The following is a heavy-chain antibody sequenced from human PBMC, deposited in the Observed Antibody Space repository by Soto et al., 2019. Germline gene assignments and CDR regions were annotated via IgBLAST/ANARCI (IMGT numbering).Heavy chain of an antibody. CDR2: IWYDGSNK. Sequence: EGSLRLSCAASGFTFSSYGMHWVRQAPGKGLEWVAVIWYDGSNKYYADSVKGRFTISRDNSKNTLYLQMNSLRAEDTAVYYCARGSYYYDSSGYYHYWGQGTLVTVSS. CDR3: ARGSYYYDSSGYYHY. CDR1: GFTFSSYG. J-gene: IGHJ4*02. V-gene: IGHV3-33*08. D-gene: IGHD3-22*01.